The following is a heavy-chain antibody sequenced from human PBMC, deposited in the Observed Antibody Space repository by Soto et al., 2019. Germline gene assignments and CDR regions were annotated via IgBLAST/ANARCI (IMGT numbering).Heavy chain of an antibody. V-gene: IGHV1-18*01. CDR1: GYTFTSYG. CDR2: ISAYNGNT. J-gene: IGHJ6*02. D-gene: IGHD2-15*01. Sequence: QVQLVQSGAEVKKPGASVKVSCKASGYTFTSYGISWVRQAPGQGLEWMGWISAYNGNTNYAQKLQGRVTMTTDTATNTAYMELRSLRSDETAVYYCARDCSGGSGYPRDGGYYYGMDVWGQGTTVTVSS. CDR3: ARDCSGGSGYPRDGGYYYGMDV.